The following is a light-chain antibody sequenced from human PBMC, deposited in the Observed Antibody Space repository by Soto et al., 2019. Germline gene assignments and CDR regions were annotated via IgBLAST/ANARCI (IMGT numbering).Light chain of an antibody. V-gene: IGKV3-20*01. J-gene: IGKJ4*01. Sequence: EIVLTQSPGTLSLSPGERATLSCGASQIVSSTYLAWFQQKPGQAPRLLIYGASTRATGIPDRFSGSGSGTDFTLTISGLEPEDFALYYCQQYGVTPPNTFGGGTKVDIK. CDR1: QIVSSTY. CDR3: QQYGVTPPNT. CDR2: GAS.